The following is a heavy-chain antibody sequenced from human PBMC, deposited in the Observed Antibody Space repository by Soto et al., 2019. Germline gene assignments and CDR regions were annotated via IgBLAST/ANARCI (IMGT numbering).Heavy chain of an antibody. CDR3: ARKPPYCSGGSCYLYAFDI. CDR1: GYTFTSYA. Sequence: ASVKVSCKASGYTFTSYAMHWVRQAPGQRLEWMGWINAGNGNTKYSQKFQGRVTITRDTSASTAYMELSSLRSEDTAVYYCARKPPYCSGGSCYLYAFDIWGQGTMVTVS. V-gene: IGHV1-3*01. D-gene: IGHD2-15*01. CDR2: INAGNGNT. J-gene: IGHJ3*02.